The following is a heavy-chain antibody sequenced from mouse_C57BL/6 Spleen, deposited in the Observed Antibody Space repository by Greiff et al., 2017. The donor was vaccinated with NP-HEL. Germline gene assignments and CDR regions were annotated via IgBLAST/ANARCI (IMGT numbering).Heavy chain of an antibody. D-gene: IGHD1-1*01. CDR3: ARGDNYYGSSYVDYFDY. CDR1: GFTFSDYG. J-gene: IGHJ2*01. CDR2: ISSGSSTI. V-gene: IGHV5-17*01. Sequence: DVKLVESGGGLVKPGGSLKLSCAASGFTFSDYGMHWVRQAPEKGLEWVAYISSGSSTIYYADTVKGRFTISRDNAKNTLFLQMTSLRSEDTAMYYCARGDNYYGSSYVDYFDYWGQGTTLTVSS.